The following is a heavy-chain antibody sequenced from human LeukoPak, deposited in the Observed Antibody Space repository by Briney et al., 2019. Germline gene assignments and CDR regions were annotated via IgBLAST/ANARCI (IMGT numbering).Heavy chain of an antibody. CDR1: GGSISSYY. J-gene: IGHJ4*02. Sequence: SETLSLTCTVSGGSISSYYWSWIRQPPGKGLEWIGYIYYSGSTNYNPSLKSRVTISVDTSKNQFSLKLSSVTAADTAVYYCARDPGDYFDYWGQGTLVTISS. V-gene: IGHV4-59*01. CDR2: IYYSGST. D-gene: IGHD4-17*01. CDR3: ARDPGDYFDY.